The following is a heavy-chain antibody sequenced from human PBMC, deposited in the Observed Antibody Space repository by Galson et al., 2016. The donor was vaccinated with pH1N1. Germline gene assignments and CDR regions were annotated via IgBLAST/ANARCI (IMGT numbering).Heavy chain of an antibody. CDR3: ARDLARQLDS. CDR2: IDPRGGT. CDR1: GYIFTSYY. V-gene: IGHV1-46*01. J-gene: IGHJ4*02. Sequence: SVKVSCKASGYIFTSYYIHWVRQAPGQGLEWLGVIDPRGGTTYAQKFHGRVTMTSDTTTNTASLELSSLKSDDPAVYFCARDLARQLDSWGQGTLVTVSS.